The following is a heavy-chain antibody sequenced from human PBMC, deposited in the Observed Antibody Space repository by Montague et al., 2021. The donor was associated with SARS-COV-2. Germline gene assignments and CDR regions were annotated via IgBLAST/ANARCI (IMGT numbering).Heavy chain of an antibody. CDR3: ARRGRKLLPVATTIGGFDI. CDR2: IYDSGST. CDR1: GGSISSSNYY. J-gene: IGHJ3*02. V-gene: IGHV4-39*02. Sequence: SETRSLTSTVSGGSISSSNYYWDWIRQPPGKGLEWIGSIYDSGSTYYNPSLKSRVTISADTSKDHFSLKLSSVTAADTAVYYCARRGRKLLPVATTIGGFDIWGQGAMVTVSS. D-gene: IGHD5-12*01.